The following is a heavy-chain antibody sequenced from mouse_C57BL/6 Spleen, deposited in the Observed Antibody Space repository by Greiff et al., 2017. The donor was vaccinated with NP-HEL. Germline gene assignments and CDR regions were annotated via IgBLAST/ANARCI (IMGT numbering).Heavy chain of an antibody. CDR2: ISSGGDYI. Sequence: EVKVVESGEGLVKPGGSLKLSCAASGFTFSSYAMSWVRQTPEKRLEWVAYISSGGDYIYYADTVKGRFTIFRDNARNTLYLQMSSLKSEDTAMYDCTRDGYGSSWFAYWGQGTLVTVSA. CDR1: GFTFSSYA. CDR3: TRDGYGSSWFAY. D-gene: IGHD1-1*01. J-gene: IGHJ3*01. V-gene: IGHV5-9-1*02.